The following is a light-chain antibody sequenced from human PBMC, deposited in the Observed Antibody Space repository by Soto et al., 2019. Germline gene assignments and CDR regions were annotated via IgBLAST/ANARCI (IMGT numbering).Light chain of an antibody. J-gene: IGKJ2*01. CDR2: DAS. CDR1: QTISNW. V-gene: IGKV1-5*01. CDR3: QQYSIYPYT. Sequence: DIQMTQSPSTLSASVGDRVTITCRASQTISNWLAWYQQEPGKAPKLLIYDASSLCSGVPSRFSGSGFATDFTLTISSLQPDDFATYYCQQYSIYPYTFGQGTKLEIK.